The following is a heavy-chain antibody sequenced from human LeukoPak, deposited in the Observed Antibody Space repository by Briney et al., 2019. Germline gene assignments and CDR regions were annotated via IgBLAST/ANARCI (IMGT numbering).Heavy chain of an antibody. CDR2: INPSGGST. J-gene: IGHJ4*02. Sequence: AAVKVSCKASGYTFTSYYMHWVRQAPGQGLEWMGIINPSGGSTSYAQKFQGRVTMPRDTSTSTVYMELSSLRSEDTAVYYCARVGYCSGDSCYNDYWGQGTLVTVSS. D-gene: IGHD2-15*01. CDR3: ARVGYCSGDSCYNDY. CDR1: GYTFTSYY. V-gene: IGHV1-46*01.